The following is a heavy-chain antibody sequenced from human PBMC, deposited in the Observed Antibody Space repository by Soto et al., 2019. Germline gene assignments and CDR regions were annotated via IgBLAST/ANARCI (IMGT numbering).Heavy chain of an antibody. D-gene: IGHD2-15*01. CDR2: IIPIFGTA. V-gene: IGHV1-69*06. CDR3: ASDFSCSGGGCGHPLYYFDY. J-gene: IGHJ4*02. Sequence: QVQLVQSGAEVKKPGSSVKVSCKASGGTFSSYAISWVRQAPGQGLEWMGGIIPIFGTANYAQKFQGRVTITADKSTSTAYMELSSLRSEDTAVYYCASDFSCSGGGCGHPLYYFDYWGQGTLVTVSS. CDR1: GGTFSSYA.